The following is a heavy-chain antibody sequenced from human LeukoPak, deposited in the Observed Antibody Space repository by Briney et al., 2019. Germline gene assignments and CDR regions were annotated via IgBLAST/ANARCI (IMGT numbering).Heavy chain of an antibody. V-gene: IGHV1-2*06. CDR1: GYTFTSYY. D-gene: IGHD3-3*01. CDR3: ASENYDFWSGYPEAYYYYYGMDV. Sequence: ASVKVSCKASGYTFTSYYMHWVRQAPGQGLEWMGRINPNSGGTNYAQKFQGRVTMTRDTSISTAYMELSRLRSDDTAVYYCASENYDFWSGYPEAYYYYYGMDVWGQGTTVTVSS. J-gene: IGHJ6*02. CDR2: INPNSGGT.